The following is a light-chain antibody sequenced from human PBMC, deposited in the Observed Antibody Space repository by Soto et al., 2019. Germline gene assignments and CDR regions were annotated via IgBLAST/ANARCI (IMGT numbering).Light chain of an antibody. J-gene: IGLJ1*01. CDR2: EVS. CDR1: SSDVGAYNY. Sequence: QSALTQPPSASGSPGQSVTISCTGTSSDVGAYNYVSWYQQLPGKAPKLIIYEVSKRPSGVPDRLSGSKYGKTASLTVSELQSEDEADYYCTSYAGTYSFFYVFGTGTKVTVL. CDR3: TSYAGTYSFFYV. V-gene: IGLV2-8*01.